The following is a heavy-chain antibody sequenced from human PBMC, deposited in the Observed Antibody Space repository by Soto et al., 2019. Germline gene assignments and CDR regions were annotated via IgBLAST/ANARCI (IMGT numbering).Heavy chain of an antibody. CDR3: ARGNGLGRFDY. J-gene: IGHJ4*02. V-gene: IGHV3-7*01. Sequence: GGSLRLSCAASGFTFSSYWMSWVRQAPGKGLEWVANIKQDGSEKYYVDSGKGRFTISRDNAKNSLYLQMNSLRAEDTAVYYCARGNGLGRFDYWGQGTLVTVSS. CDR2: IKQDGSEK. CDR1: GFTFSSYW. D-gene: IGHD4-4*01.